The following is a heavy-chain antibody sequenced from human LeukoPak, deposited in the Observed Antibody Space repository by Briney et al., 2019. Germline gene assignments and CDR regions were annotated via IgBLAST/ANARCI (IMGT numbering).Heavy chain of an antibody. D-gene: IGHD2-2*01. Sequence: GGSLRLSCSASGFTFSTFPMHWVRQAPGKGLEYFSAISRNGDTTYYADSVKGRFTISRDNSKSTLYLQMNGLTAEDTALYYCARRLVTAGITDFFDSWGQGTLVSVSS. V-gene: IGHV3-64*04. CDR3: ARRLVTAGITDFFDS. CDR1: GFTFSTFP. J-gene: IGHJ4*02. CDR2: ISRNGDTT.